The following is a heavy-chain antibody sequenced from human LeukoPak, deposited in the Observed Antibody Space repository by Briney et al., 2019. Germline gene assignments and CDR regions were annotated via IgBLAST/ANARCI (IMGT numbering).Heavy chain of an antibody. CDR3: AKDQREATGTYDAFDI. J-gene: IGHJ3*02. V-gene: IGHV3-33*06. CDR2: IWFDGSNK. D-gene: IGHD5-24*01. CDR1: GFTFSSYG. Sequence: GRSLRLSCAASGFTFSSYGMHWVRQAPGKGLEWVAVIWFDGSNKYYADSVKGRFTISRDNSKNTLYLQVNSLRAEDTAVYYCAKDQREATGTYDAFDIWGQGTMVTLSS.